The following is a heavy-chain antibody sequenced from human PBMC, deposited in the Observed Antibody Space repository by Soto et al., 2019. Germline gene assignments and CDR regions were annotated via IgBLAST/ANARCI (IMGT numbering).Heavy chain of an antibody. CDR3: ARGGTVIPYYYCYGMDV. V-gene: IGHV1-8*01. CDR1: GYTFTSYD. CDR2: MNPNSGNT. D-gene: IGHD2-8*02. J-gene: IGHJ6*02. Sequence: GASVKVSCKASGYTFTSYDINWVRQATGQGLEWMGWMNPNSGNTGYAQKFQGRVTMTTDTSTSTAYMELRSLRSDDTAVYYCARGGTVIPYYYCYGMDVWGQGTTVTVSS.